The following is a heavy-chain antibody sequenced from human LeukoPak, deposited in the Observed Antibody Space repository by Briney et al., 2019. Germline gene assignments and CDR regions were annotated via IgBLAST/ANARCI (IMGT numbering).Heavy chain of an antibody. Sequence: GASVKVSCKASGYTFTSYDINWVRQATGQGLEWMGGMNPNSGNTGYAQKFQGRVTITRNTSISTAYMELSSLRSEDTAVYYCARGAGGRARNWFDPWGQGTLVTVSS. CDR2: MNPNSGNT. D-gene: IGHD1-14*01. J-gene: IGHJ5*02. CDR1: GYTFTSYD. V-gene: IGHV1-8*03. CDR3: ARGAGGRARNWFDP.